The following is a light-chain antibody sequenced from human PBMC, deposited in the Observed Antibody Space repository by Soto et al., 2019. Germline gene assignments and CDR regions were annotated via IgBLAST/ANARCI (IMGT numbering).Light chain of an antibody. Sequence: HSALTQPASVSGSPGQSITISCTGTGSDIGNYNYVSWYQQHPGKAPKLMIYGVSNRPSGVSNRFSGSKSGNAASLTISGLQAEDEADYYCSSYTSYTTLWVFGGGTKVTVL. J-gene: IGLJ3*02. CDR3: SSYTSYTTLWV. V-gene: IGLV2-14*01. CDR2: GVS. CDR1: GSDIGNYNY.